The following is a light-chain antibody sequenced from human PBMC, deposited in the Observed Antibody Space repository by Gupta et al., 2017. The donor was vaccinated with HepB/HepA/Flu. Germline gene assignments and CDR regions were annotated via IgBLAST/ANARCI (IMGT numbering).Light chain of an antibody. V-gene: IGKV3-11*01. Sequence: CSPVERATLSCRAIQSVSSYLAWYQQKPGQAPRLLIYDASNRATGIPATCSGSGFGTDFNLTISSREPEDFEVYYCQQRSNGHTMCSFGEGTKVEIK. CDR2: DAS. CDR1: QSVSSY. J-gene: IGKJ2*04. CDR3: QQRSNGHTMCS.